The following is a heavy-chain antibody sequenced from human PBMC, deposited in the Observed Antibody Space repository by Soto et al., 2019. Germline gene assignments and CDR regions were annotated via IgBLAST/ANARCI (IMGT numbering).Heavy chain of an antibody. D-gene: IGHD3-10*02. CDR3: TTVTVVNVHSDY. V-gene: IGHV3-15*01. J-gene: IGHJ4*02. CDR1: GFTFNNTW. CDR2: IKSKSEGETT. Sequence: EVQLVESGGGLVKPGGSLRLSCVVSGFTFNNTWMSWVRQAPGKGLEWVGRIKSKSEGETTDYAAPVKGRFTISRDDSKNTLYLQMDSLRTEDTAVYYCTTVTVVNVHSDYWGKGTLVTVSS.